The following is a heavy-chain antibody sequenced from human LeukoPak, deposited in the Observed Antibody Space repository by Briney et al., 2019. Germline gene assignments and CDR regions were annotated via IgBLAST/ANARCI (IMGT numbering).Heavy chain of an antibody. J-gene: IGHJ4*02. CDR2: IWYDGSNK. CDR3: ARYRYYDSSGYWDY. Sequence: GGSLRLSCAASGFTFRNYGMHWVRQAPGKGLEWVAVIWYDGSNKYYADSVKGRFTISRDNSKNTLYLQMNSLRAEDTAVYYCARYRYYDSSGYWDYWGQGTLVTVSS. CDR1: GFTFRNYG. D-gene: IGHD3-22*01. V-gene: IGHV3-33*01.